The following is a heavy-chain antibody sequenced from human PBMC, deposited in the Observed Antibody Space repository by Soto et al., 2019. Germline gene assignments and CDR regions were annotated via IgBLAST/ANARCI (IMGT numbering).Heavy chain of an antibody. CDR1: GFTFSSYS. V-gene: IGHV3-48*01. J-gene: IGHJ6*03. Sequence: GGSLRLSCAASGFTFSSYSMNWVRQAPGKGLEWVSYISSSSSTIYYADSVKGRFTISRDNAKNSLYLQMNSLRAEDTAVYYCARDYDFWSGQYYYYYMDVWGKGTTVTVS. D-gene: IGHD3-3*01. CDR3: ARDYDFWSGQYYYYYMDV. CDR2: ISSSSSTI.